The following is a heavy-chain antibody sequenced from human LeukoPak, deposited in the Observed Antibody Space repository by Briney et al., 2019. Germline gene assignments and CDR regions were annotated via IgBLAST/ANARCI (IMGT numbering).Heavy chain of an antibody. V-gene: IGHV1-18*01. Sequence: ASVKVSCKASGYTFTDFDVSWVRQAPGQGLEWMGWISAYNGYTNYVQRLQGRVTMTTDTSTSTAYMELRNLRSDDTAVYYCAGGRGSSSQYPLVFYFDYWGQGTLVTVSS. D-gene: IGHD6-6*01. J-gene: IGHJ4*02. CDR1: GYTFTDFD. CDR2: ISAYNGYT. CDR3: AGGRGSSSQYPLVFYFDY.